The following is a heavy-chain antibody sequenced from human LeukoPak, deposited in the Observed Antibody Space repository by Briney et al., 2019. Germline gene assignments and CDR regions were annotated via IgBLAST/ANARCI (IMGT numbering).Heavy chain of an antibody. CDR2: IIYSGNT. CDR1: SGSISSTSYC. Sequence: SETLSLTCTVSSGSISSTSYCWGWIRQPPGKGLEWIGGIIYSGNTYYNPSLKSRVTISVDTSKNQFSLKLSSVTAADTAVYYCARNLGLYDSSGYYSYYFDYWGQGTLVTVSS. D-gene: IGHD3-22*01. V-gene: IGHV4-39*07. CDR3: ARNLGLYDSSGYYSYYFDY. J-gene: IGHJ4*02.